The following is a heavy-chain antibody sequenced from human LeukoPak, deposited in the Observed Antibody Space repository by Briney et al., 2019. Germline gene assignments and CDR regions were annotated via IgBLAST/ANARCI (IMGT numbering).Heavy chain of an antibody. CDR3: ATPSLYCSSTSCAEAA. CDR1: GYTLTELS. CDR2: FDPEDGET. Sequence: ASVKVSCKVSGYTLTELSMHWVRQAPGKGLEWMGGFDPEDGETIYAQKFQGRVTMTEDTSTDTAYMELSSLRSEDTAVYYCATPSLYCSSTSCAEAAWGQGTLVTVSS. D-gene: IGHD2-2*01. J-gene: IGHJ4*02. V-gene: IGHV1-24*01.